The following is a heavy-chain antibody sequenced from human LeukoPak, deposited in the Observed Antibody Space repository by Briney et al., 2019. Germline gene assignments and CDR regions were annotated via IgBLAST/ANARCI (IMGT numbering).Heavy chain of an antibody. V-gene: IGHV1-69-2*01. CDR2: VDPEDGET. D-gene: IGHD6-13*01. Sequence: ASVKVSCKVSGYTFTDYYMHWVQQAPGKGLEWMGLVDPEDGETIYAEKFQGRVAITADTSTDTAYMELSSLRSEDTAVYYCATAGAAAGGYYFDYWGQGTLVTVSS. CDR1: GYTFTDYY. J-gene: IGHJ4*02. CDR3: ATAGAAAGGYYFDY.